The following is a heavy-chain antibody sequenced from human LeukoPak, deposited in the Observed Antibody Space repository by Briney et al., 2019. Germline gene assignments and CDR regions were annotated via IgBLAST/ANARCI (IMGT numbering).Heavy chain of an antibody. V-gene: IGHV4-59*11. J-gene: IGHJ3*02. CDR2: IYYSGST. Sequence: SSETLSLTCTVSGGSISSHYWSWIRQPPGKGLEWIGYIYYSGSTNYNPSLKSRVTISVDTSKNQFSLKLSSVTAADTAVYYCARGYSGSYYQMSRDDAFDIWGQGTMVTVSS. CDR1: GGSISSHY. CDR3: ARGYSGSYYQMSRDDAFDI. D-gene: IGHD1-26*01.